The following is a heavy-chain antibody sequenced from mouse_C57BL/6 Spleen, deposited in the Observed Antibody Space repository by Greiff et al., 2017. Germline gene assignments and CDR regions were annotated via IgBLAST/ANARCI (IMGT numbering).Heavy chain of an antibody. Sequence: EVPLQQSGAELVRPGASVKLSCTASGFNIKDDYMHWVKQRPEQGLEWIGWNDPENGDTEYASKFQGKATITADTSSNTAYLQLSSLTSEDTAVYYCTTGGDGYYPWFAYWGQGTLVTVSA. CDR2: NDPENGDT. J-gene: IGHJ3*01. CDR3: TTGGDGYYPWFAY. V-gene: IGHV14-4*01. D-gene: IGHD2-3*01. CDR1: GFNIKDDY.